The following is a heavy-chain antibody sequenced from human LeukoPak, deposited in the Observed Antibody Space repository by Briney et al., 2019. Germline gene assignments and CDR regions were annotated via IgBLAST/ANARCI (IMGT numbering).Heavy chain of an antibody. V-gene: IGHV3-9*01. CDR1: GFTFDDYA. CDR2: ISGNSGSI. CDR3: AKDRRNDFDY. D-gene: IGHD1-14*01. J-gene: IGHJ4*02. Sequence: PGGSLRLSCAASGFTFDDYAMHWVRQAPGKGLEWVSGISGNSGSIGYADSVKGRFTISRDNAKNSLYLQMNSLRAEDTALYYCAKDRRNDFDYWGQGTLVTVPS.